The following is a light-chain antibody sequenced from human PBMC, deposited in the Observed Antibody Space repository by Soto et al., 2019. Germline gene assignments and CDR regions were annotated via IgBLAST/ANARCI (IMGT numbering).Light chain of an antibody. CDR2: DSD. J-gene: IGLJ2*01. V-gene: IGLV1-51*01. CDR1: RSNIGKSS. Sequence: QSVLTQPPSVSAAPGQKVTISCSGSRSNIGKSSVSWYQQLPRTAPKLLIYDSDKRPSGIPDRFSGSKSGTSATLAIAGLQTEDEADYYCVTWDTGVSAVFFGGGTKLTVL. CDR3: VTWDTGVSAVF.